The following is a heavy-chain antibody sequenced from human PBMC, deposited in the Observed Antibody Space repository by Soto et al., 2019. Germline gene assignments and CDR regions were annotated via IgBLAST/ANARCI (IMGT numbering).Heavy chain of an antibody. CDR1: GYSFTSYW. V-gene: IGHV5-51*01. Sequence: HGESLKISCKGSGYSFTSYWIGWVRQMPVKGLEWMGIIYPGDSDTRYSPSFQGQVTISADKSISTAYLQWSSLKASDTAMYYCARHGLRTYYYYYGMDVWGQGTTVTVSS. CDR3: ARHGLRTYYYYYGMDV. D-gene: IGHD5-12*01. CDR2: IYPGDSDT. J-gene: IGHJ6*02.